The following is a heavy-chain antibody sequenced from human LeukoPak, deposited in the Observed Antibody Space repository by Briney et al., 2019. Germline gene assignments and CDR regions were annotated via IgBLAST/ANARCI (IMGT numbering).Heavy chain of an antibody. V-gene: IGHV1-46*01. J-gene: IGHJ5*02. Sequence: ASVKVSCKASGYTFTSYYMHWVRQAPGQGLEWMGIINPSGSSTSYAQKFQGRVTMTRDTSTSTVYMELSSLRSEDTAVYYCARVGIYCGGDCYGDWFDPWGQGTLVTVSS. D-gene: IGHD2-21*02. CDR2: INPSGSST. CDR3: ARVGIYCGGDCYGDWFDP. CDR1: GYTFTSYY.